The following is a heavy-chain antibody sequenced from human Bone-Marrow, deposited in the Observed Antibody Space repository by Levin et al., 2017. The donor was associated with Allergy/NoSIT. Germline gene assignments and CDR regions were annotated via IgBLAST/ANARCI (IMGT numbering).Heavy chain of an antibody. CDR2: ISSTGSTI. Sequence: GGSLRLSCAASGFTFSSYSLNWVRQAPGKGLEWVSYISSTGSTIYYADSVKGRITISRDNAENSLYLQMNSLRDEDTAVYYCARGGSSGRGRFDYWGQGTLVTVSS. CDR3: ARGGSSGRGRFDY. D-gene: IGHD6-19*01. CDR1: GFTFSSYS. V-gene: IGHV3-48*02. J-gene: IGHJ4*02.